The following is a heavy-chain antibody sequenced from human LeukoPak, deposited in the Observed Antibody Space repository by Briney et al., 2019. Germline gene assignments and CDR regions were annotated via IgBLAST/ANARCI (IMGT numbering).Heavy chain of an antibody. J-gene: IGHJ4*02. CDR1: GFTFNTYG. V-gene: IGHV3-30*02. CDR3: ARDPKNKLTLDY. CDR2: IRFDGSNE. D-gene: IGHD4/OR15-4a*01. Sequence: PGGSLRLSCAASGFTFNTYGMHWVRQAPGKGLEWVAFIRFDGSNEYYADSVKGRFTISRDNSKNTLYLQMNSLRAEDTAVYYCARDPKNKLTLDYWGQGTLVTVSS.